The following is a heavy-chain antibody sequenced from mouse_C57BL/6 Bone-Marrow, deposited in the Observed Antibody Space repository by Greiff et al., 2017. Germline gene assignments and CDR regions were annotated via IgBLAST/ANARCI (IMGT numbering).Heavy chain of an antibody. Sequence: VKLLQPGAELVKPGASVKLSCKASGFTFTSYWMYWVQQRPGRGLEWIGSIAPNSGGTTYTEKFKSKATLTVDKPCSTADMQHSSLTSWDAAVYYCAMEYYFDYWGQGTTLTVSS. J-gene: IGHJ2*01. V-gene: IGHV1-72*01. CDR2: IAPNSGGT. CDR1: GFTFTSYW. CDR3: AMEYYFDY.